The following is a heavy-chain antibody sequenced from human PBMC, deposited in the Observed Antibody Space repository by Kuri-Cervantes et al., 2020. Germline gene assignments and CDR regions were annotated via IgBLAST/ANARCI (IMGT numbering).Heavy chain of an antibody. V-gene: IGHV4-39*01. CDR2: MFYSGSP. CDR3: ARRKFNLLTGTNWFDL. Sequence: SETLSLTCTVSGASISSNSYYWGWIRQPPGKGLEWIGTMFYSGSPYLNPSLKSRVSISVDTSKNQFSLKLSSVTAADTALYYCARRKFNLLTGTNWFDLWGQGTLVTVSS. CDR1: GASISSNSYY. J-gene: IGHJ5*02. D-gene: IGHD3-9*01.